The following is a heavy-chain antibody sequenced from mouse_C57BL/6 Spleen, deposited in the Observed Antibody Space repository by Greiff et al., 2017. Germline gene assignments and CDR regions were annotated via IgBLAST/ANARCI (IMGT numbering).Heavy chain of an antibody. CDR2: ILPGSGST. J-gene: IGHJ3*01. CDR3: VWVLYDYGGGAY. D-gene: IGHD2-4*01. CDR1: GYTFTGYW. Sequence: VQLQQSGAELMKPGASVKLSCKATGYTFTGYWIEWVKQRPGHGLEWIGEILPGSGSTNYNEKFKGKATFTADTSSNTAYMQLSSLATEDSAIYCCVWVLYDYGGGAYWGQGTLVTVSA. V-gene: IGHV1-9*01.